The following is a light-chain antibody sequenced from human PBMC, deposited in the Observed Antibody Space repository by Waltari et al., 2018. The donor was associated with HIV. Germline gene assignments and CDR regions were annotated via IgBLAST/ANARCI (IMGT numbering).Light chain of an antibody. V-gene: IGLV4-69*01. CDR2: LNNDGSH. CDR3: QTWDTGIII. Sequence: QPVVTQSPSAAASLGASVKLTCTLSSGHSDYAIAWHQQHPQKGPRYLMRLNNDGSHYKGGGLPDRFSGSSSGSGRYLIISSLQSGDEADYYCQTWDTGIIIFGGGTKLTVL. CDR1: SGHSDYA. J-gene: IGLJ2*01.